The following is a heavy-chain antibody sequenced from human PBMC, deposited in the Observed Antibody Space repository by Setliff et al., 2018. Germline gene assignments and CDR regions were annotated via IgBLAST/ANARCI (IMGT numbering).Heavy chain of an antibody. J-gene: IGHJ4*02. CDR1: GYTFTSYA. V-gene: IGHV1-18*01. CDR2: ISAYNDNT. CDR3: ARASPHHPYDSSGYYYGDY. D-gene: IGHD3-22*01. Sequence: ASVKVSCKTSGYTFTSYAISWVRQAPRQGLEWMGWISAYNDNTNYAQKFQGRVTMTTDTSTSTAYMELTSLRSDDTAVYYCARASPHHPYDSSGYYYGDYWGQGTLVTVSS.